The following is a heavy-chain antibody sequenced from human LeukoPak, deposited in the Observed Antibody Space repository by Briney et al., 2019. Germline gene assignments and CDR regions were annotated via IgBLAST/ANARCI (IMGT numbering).Heavy chain of an antibody. CDR1: GYTFTGYY. CDR2: INPNSGGT. V-gene: IGHV1-2*02. D-gene: IGHD3-22*01. J-gene: IGHJ4*02. Sequence: ASVKVSCKASGYTFTGYYMHWVRQAPGQGLEWMGWINPNSGGTNYAQKFQGRVTMTRDTSISTAYMELSRLRSDDTAVYYCARGWYYDSRYFGYWGQGTLVTVSS. CDR3: ARGWYYDSRYFGY.